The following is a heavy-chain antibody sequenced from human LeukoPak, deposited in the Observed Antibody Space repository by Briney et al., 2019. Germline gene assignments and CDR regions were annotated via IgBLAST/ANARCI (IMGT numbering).Heavy chain of an antibody. CDR1: GYTFTGYY. D-gene: IGHD3-22*01. CDR2: INPNSGGA. J-gene: IGHJ4*02. CDR3: ARDWTPPYYNASSHLRPLYYFDY. Sequence: GASVKVSCKASGYTFTGYYMHWGRQAPGHGLEWMGWINPNSGGANNAHTSQRRVTITRATSISTASMRLSTLRSADPALYYGARDWTPPYYNASSHLRPLYYFDYWGQGTLLTASS. V-gene: IGHV1-2*02.